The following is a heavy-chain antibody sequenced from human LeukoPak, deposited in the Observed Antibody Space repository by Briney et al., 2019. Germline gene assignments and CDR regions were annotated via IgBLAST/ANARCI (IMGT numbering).Heavy chain of an antibody. V-gene: IGHV5-51*01. CDR3: ARAPERQLVLLDGFDS. Sequence: GESLKISCKTSGYDFSNYWVAWLRQMPGRDLEWMGIIYPGDSDTRYSPSFQGQVTVTVDKSISAAYLQWSSLKTSDTAIYYCARAPERQLVLLDGFDSWGQGTLVTVSS. CDR1: GYDFSNYW. CDR2: IYPGDSDT. D-gene: IGHD6-13*01. J-gene: IGHJ4*02.